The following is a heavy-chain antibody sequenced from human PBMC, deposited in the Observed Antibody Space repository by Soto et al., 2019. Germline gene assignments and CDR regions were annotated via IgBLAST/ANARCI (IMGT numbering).Heavy chain of an antibody. D-gene: IGHD2-21*01. CDR2: ISASNGDT. Sequence: QDQLVQSGAEVKKPGASVKVSCKASGYTFTSFVISWVRQAPGQGLEWMGWISASNGDTNSAQKFQGRLTMATDTSTNTAYMELRSLRSDDTAVFYCARADFGVVPPATDIDHWGQGTRVSVSS. CDR1: GYTFTSFV. J-gene: IGHJ4*02. V-gene: IGHV1-18*01. CDR3: ARADFGVVPPATDIDH.